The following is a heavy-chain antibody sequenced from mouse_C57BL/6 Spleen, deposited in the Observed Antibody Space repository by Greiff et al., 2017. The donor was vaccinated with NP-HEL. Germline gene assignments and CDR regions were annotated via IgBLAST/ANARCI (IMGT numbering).Heavy chain of an antibody. J-gene: IGHJ1*03. CDR3: ARNTIVTSYWYFDV. CDR1: GFTFSDYG. Sequence: EVQGVESGGGLVKPGGSLKLSCAASGFTFSDYGMHWVRQAPEKGLEWVAYISSGSSTIYYADTVKGRFTISRDNAKNTLFLQMTSLRSEDTAMYYCARNTIVTSYWYFDVWGTGTTVTVSS. V-gene: IGHV5-17*01. CDR2: ISSGSSTI. D-gene: IGHD2-5*01.